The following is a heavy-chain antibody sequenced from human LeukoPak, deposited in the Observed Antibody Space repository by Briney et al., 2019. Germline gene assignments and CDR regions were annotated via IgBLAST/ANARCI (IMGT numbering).Heavy chain of an antibody. D-gene: IGHD3-22*01. V-gene: IGHV4-59*01. J-gene: IGHJ5*02. CDR3: ARDYYDSSGSNWFDP. CDR2: IYYSGST. Sequence: SETLSLTCTVSGGSISSYYWSWIRQPPGKGLEWIGYIYYSGSTNYNPSLKSRVTISVDTSKNQFSLKLSSVTAADTAVYYCARDYYDSSGSNWFDPWGQGTPVTVSS. CDR1: GGSISSYY.